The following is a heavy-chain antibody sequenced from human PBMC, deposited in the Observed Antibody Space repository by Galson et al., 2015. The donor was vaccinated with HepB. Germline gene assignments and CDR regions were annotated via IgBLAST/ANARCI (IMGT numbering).Heavy chain of an antibody. Sequence: SVKVSCKVSGYTLTDFSMHWVRQAPGGRLEWLGGFDPENSETIYAQKFRGRVTMTEDASTDTAYMQLSRLRSEDTAIYYCATSNYDFNSGLFDYWGQGTLVTVSS. J-gene: IGHJ4*02. CDR3: ATSNYDFNSGLFDY. CDR1: GYTLTDFS. D-gene: IGHD3-3*01. V-gene: IGHV1-24*01. CDR2: FDPENSET.